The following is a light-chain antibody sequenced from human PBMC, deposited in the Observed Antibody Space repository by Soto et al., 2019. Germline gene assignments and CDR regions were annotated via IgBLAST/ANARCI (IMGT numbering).Light chain of an antibody. J-gene: IGKJ1*01. CDR2: LGS. CDR1: QSLLHSDGYNY. CDR3: MQALQIRVE. V-gene: IGKV2-28*01. Sequence: DSVMTQFPLSLSVTPGEPASISCRSSQSLLHSDGYNYLDWYVQKPGQSPQLLIYLGSNRASGVPDRFRGGGAGNDFTLKLRRVEAEDVGVYYCMQALQIRVEFGQGTKVEIK.